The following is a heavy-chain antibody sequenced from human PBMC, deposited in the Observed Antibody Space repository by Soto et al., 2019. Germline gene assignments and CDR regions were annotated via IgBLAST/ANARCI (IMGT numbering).Heavy chain of an antibody. CDR1: GFTFDDYG. CDR3: VRGATLNFDY. J-gene: IGHJ4*02. Sequence: EVQLVESGGGVLRPGGSLRLSCAASGFTFDDYGMSWARQAPGKGMEWVSGVNWNGGSTGYADSGKGRFTISRDNAKNSLYLQMTSLRVEDTAFYYCVRGATLNFDYWGQGTLVTVSS. CDR2: VNWNGGST. V-gene: IGHV3-20*04.